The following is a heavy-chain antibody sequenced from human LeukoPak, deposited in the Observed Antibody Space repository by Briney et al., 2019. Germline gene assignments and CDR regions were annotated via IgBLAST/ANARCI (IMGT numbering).Heavy chain of an antibody. J-gene: IGHJ4*02. D-gene: IGHD3-3*01. Sequence: SETLSLTCTVSGYSISSGYFWGWIRQPPGKGLEWIGSIYYSGSTYYNPSLKSRVTISVDTSKNQFSLKLSSVTAADTAVYYCARDGRFLEWLYFDYWGQGTLVTVSS. V-gene: IGHV4-38-2*02. CDR2: IYYSGST. CDR1: GYSISSGYF. CDR3: ARDGRFLEWLYFDY.